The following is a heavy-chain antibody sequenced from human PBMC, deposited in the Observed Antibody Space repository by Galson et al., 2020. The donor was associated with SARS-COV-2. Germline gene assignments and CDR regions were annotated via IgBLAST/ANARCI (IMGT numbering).Heavy chain of an antibody. V-gene: IGHV6-1*01. D-gene: IGHD2-15*01. Sequence: SQTLSLTCAISRDSVSSNSAAWNGITQSPARGLEWLGRTYYRSKWYNDYAVSVKSRITINPDTSKNQFSLQLNSVTPEDTAVYYCARSDEDLGYFGYWGQGTLVIVSS. CDR1: RDSVSSNSAA. CDR3: ARSDEDLGYFGY. J-gene: IGHJ4*02. CDR2: TYYRSKWYN.